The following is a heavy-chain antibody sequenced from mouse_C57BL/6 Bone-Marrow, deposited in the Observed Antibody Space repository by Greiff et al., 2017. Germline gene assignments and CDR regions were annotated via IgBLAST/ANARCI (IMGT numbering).Heavy chain of an antibody. Sequence: VKLVESGGDLVKPGGSLKLSCAASGFTFSSYGMSWVRQTPDKRLEWVATISSGGSYTYYPDSVKGRFTISRDNAKNTLYLQMSSLKSEDTAMYYCARRFYDCYYDYFDYWGQGTTLTVSS. CDR1: GFTFSSYG. D-gene: IGHD2-3*01. V-gene: IGHV5-6*02. CDR3: ARRFYDCYYDYFDY. CDR2: ISSGGSYT. J-gene: IGHJ2*01.